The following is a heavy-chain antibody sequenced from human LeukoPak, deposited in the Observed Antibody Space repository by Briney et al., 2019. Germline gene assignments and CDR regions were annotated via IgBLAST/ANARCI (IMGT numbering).Heavy chain of an antibody. Sequence: SETLSLTCTVSGDSISSGDYYWSWIRQPAGKGLEWIGSIYYSGSTYYNPSLKSRVTISVDTSKNQFSLKLSSVTAADTAVYYCAREKRAIGSWFDPWGQGTLVTVSS. V-gene: IGHV4-39*02. CDR3: AREKRAIGSWFDP. D-gene: IGHD2-2*01. J-gene: IGHJ5*02. CDR1: GDSISSGDYY. CDR2: IYYSGST.